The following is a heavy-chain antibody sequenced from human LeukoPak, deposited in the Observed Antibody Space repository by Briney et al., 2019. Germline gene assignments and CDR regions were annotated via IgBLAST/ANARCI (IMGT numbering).Heavy chain of an antibody. CDR1: GYTFTDYY. CDR3: ARYSDDWYYFDY. V-gene: IGHV1-2*02. J-gene: IGHJ4*02. Sequence: ASVTVSCKASGYTFTDYYMHWVRQAPGQGLEWMAWINPNSGGTNFAQKFQGRITMTRDTSINTAYMELRRLTSDDTAVYYCARYSDDWYYFDYWGQGTLVTVSS. D-gene: IGHD3-9*01. CDR2: INPNSGGT.